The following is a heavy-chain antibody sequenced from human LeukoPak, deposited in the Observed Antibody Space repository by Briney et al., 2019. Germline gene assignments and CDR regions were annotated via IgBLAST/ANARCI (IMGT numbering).Heavy chain of an antibody. J-gene: IGHJ4*02. Sequence: GGSLRLSCAASGFLVSRNHMTWVRQAPGKGLEWVSVLYAGYDAYYAYYAASVKGRFTISRDDSKNTLFLQMDNLRPEDTAVYYCATGEWAWNDGGHPFDYWGQGTLVTVSS. CDR3: ATGEWAWNDGGHPFDY. V-gene: IGHV3-66*01. CDR1: GFLVSRNH. CDR2: LYAGYDA. D-gene: IGHD1-1*01.